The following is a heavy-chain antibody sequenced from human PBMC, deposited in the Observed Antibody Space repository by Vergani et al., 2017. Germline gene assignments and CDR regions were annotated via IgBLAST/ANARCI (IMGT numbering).Heavy chain of an antibody. D-gene: IGHD2-15*01. CDR2: IFRNGST. CDR3: TRHWAVVAANNWFDP. Sequence: QVQLQESGPGLVKPSETLSLTCSVSGYSISSGYYWGWIRQSPGRGLEWIGNIFRNGSTHYNPSLKSRLTISVDTSKSQFSLKLSSVTAADTAVYYCTRHWAVVAANNWFDPWGQGTLVTVSS. V-gene: IGHV4-38-2*01. CDR1: GYSISSGYY. J-gene: IGHJ5*02.